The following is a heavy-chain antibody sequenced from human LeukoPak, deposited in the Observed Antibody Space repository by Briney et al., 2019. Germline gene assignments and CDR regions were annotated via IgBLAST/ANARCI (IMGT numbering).Heavy chain of an antibody. CDR3: AKSSSVYDYWHFDL. V-gene: IGHV4-4*07. CDR2: IYSSGST. CDR1: GDSLSGHY. Sequence: SETLSLPCTVSGDSLSGHYWTWLRQPAGKGLEWIGRIYSSGSTNYNPSLQSRITMSIDTSKNQFSLKVNSVTAADTAMYYCAKSSSVYDYWHFDLWGRGTMVTVSS. J-gene: IGHJ2*01. D-gene: IGHD5/OR15-5a*01.